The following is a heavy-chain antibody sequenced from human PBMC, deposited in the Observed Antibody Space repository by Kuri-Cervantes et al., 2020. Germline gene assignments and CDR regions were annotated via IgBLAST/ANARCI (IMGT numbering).Heavy chain of an antibody. CDR3: ARSAPQYCSSTSCYFWFDP. D-gene: IGHD2-2*01. CDR2: IIPIFGTA. CDR1: GGTFSSYT. J-gene: IGHJ5*02. V-gene: IGHV1-69*13. Sequence: SVKVSCKASGGTFSSYTISWVRQAPGQGLEWMGGIIPIFGTANYAQKFQGRVTITADESTSTAYMELSSLRSEDTAVYYCARSAPQYCSSTSCYFWFDPWGQGTLVTVSS.